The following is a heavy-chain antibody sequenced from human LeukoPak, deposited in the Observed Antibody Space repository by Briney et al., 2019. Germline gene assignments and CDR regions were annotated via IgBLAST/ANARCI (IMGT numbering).Heavy chain of an antibody. V-gene: IGHV1-69*13. D-gene: IGHD2-2*01. J-gene: IGHJ6*02. Sequence: ASVKVSCKASGGTFSSYAISWVRQAPGQGLEWMGGIIPIFGTANYAQKFQGRVTITADESTSTAYMELSSLRSEDTAVFYCARPRCGSISCPLYYYGMDVWGQGTTVTVSS. CDR2: IIPIFGTA. CDR3: ARPRCGSISCPLYYYGMDV. CDR1: GGTFSSYA.